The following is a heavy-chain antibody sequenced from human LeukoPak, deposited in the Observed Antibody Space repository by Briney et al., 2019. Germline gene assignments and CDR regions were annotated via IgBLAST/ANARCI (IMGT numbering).Heavy chain of an antibody. Sequence: ASVKVSCKASGGTFSSYAISWVRQAPGQGLEWMGGVIPIFGTANYAQKFQGRVTITADESTSTAYMELSSLRSEDTAVYYCARLNDSGYCYYGMDVWGQGTTVTVSS. V-gene: IGHV1-69*13. CDR3: ARLNDSGYCYYGMDV. CDR2: VIPIFGTA. D-gene: IGHD3-22*01. CDR1: GGTFSSYA. J-gene: IGHJ6*02.